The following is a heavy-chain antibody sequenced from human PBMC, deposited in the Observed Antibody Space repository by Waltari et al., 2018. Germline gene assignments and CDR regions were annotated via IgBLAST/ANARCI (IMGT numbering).Heavy chain of an antibody. CDR3: ASLSSSGWYDY. D-gene: IGHD6-19*01. Sequence: EVQLVESGGGLVQPGGSLRLSCAVSAFTFSSNWMHLVTLAPGKGLVWVSRINRDGSSTSYADSVKGRFTISRDNAKNTLYLQMNSLRAEDTAVYYCASLSSSGWYDYWGQGTLVTVSS. V-gene: IGHV3-74*01. CDR2: INRDGSST. CDR1: AFTFSSNW. J-gene: IGHJ4*02.